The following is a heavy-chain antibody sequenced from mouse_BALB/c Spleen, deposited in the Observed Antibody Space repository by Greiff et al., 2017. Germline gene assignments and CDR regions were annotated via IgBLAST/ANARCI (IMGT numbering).Heavy chain of an antibody. Sequence: EVQGVESGGGLVQPGGSMKLSCVASGFTFSNYWMNWVRQSPEKGLEWVAEIRLKSNNYATHYAESVKGRFTISRDDSKSSVYLQMNNLRAEDTGIYYCTRYDYGGAYWGQGTLVTVSA. CDR1: GFTFSNYW. J-gene: IGHJ3*01. CDR2: IRLKSNNYAT. D-gene: IGHD2-4*01. CDR3: TRYDYGGAY. V-gene: IGHV6-6*02.